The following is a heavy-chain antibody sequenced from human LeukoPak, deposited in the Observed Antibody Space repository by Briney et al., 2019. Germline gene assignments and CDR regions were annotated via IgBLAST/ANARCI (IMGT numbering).Heavy chain of an antibody. V-gene: IGHV3-49*04. Sequence: PGRSLRLSCTASGFTFGDHAMSWVRQARGKGLEWVSFIGSKAYGGTTEYAASVKGRFTILRADSKSIAYLQMNSLKTEDTAVYYCARDGGVYYGSGSYFDYWGQGTMVTVSS. J-gene: IGHJ4*02. CDR1: GFTFGDHA. CDR3: ARDGGVYYGSGSYFDY. D-gene: IGHD3-10*01. CDR2: IGSKAYGGTT.